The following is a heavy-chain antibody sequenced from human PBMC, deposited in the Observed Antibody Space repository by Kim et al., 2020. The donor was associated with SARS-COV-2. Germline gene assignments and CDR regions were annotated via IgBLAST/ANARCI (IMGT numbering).Heavy chain of an antibody. V-gene: IGHV4-39*02. CDR3: ARRVMIGIGVSGWFDP. CDR2: VYYSGST. D-gene: IGHD2-21*01. Sequence: SETLSLTCTVSGGSISRSNSHWGWIRQPPGLGLVGFGRVYYSGSTFYSPSLNRRVTISVYTSESYLSLTLTTAPDAATAVYSCARRVMIGIGVSGWFDP. J-gene: IGHJ5*02. CDR1: GGSISRSNSH.